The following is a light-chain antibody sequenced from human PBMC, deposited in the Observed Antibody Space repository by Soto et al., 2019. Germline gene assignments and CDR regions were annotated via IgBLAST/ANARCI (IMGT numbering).Light chain of an antibody. V-gene: IGLV2-8*01. CDR2: EVV. J-gene: IGLJ1*01. CDR3: KSYAGSNTYV. CDR1: NSDIGVYDF. Sequence: QYALTQPPSASGSPGQSVTISCTGTNSDIGVYDFVSWYQHHPGKAPRLIIYEVVQRPSGVPDRFSGSKSGNTASLTVSGLQAADEGDYFGKSYAGSNTYVFGSGTKVTVL.